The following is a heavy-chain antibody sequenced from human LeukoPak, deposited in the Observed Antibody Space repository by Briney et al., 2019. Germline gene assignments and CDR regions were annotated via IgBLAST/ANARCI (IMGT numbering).Heavy chain of an antibody. V-gene: IGHV3-30-3*01. D-gene: IGHD3-10*01. CDR2: ISYDGSHK. Sequence: PGGSLRLSCAASGFTFSNFAVHWVRQAPGKILEWVAVISYDGSHKYYADSVKDRFIISRDNSKNTLYLQMNSLRPEDTALYYCARGPYYGSGSYYNGGLDFWGQGTVVTVSS. CDR3: ARGPYYGSGSYYNGGLDF. J-gene: IGHJ4*02. CDR1: GFTFSNFA.